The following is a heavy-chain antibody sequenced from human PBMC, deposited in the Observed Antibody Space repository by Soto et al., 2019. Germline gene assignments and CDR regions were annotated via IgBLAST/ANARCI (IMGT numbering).Heavy chain of an antibody. Sequence: QVQLVQSGAEVKKPGSAVKVSCKASGGAFSSVDISWVRQAPGQGLDWMGGIIPLFGTTTYAEKFQGRGTITADASTSTAVMELSSLTSEDTAVYYWVRGLTEGDYGVEVWGQGTTVIVSS. CDR2: IIPLFGTT. J-gene: IGHJ6*02. CDR3: VRGLTEGDYGVEV. D-gene: IGHD1-26*01. V-gene: IGHV1-69*01. CDR1: GGAFSSVD.